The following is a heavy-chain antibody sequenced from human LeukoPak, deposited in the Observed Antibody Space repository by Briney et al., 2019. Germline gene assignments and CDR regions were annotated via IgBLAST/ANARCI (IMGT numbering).Heavy chain of an antibody. CDR1: GFTFSSYG. Sequence: PGGSLRLSCAASGFTFSSYGMSWVRQAPGKGLEWVSAISGSGGSTYYADSVKGRFTISRGNSKNTLYLRMNSLRAEDTAVYYCAKKTYYDILTGYFFDYWGQGTLVTVSS. CDR2: ISGSGGST. CDR3: AKKTYYDILTGYFFDY. J-gene: IGHJ4*02. V-gene: IGHV3-23*01. D-gene: IGHD3-9*01.